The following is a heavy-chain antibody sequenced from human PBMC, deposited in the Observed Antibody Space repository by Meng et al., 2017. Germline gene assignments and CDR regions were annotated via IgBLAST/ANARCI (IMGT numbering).Heavy chain of an antibody. CDR1: GFTFNNYW. D-gene: IGHD1-1*01. CDR3: LDEAPRSDY. Sequence: EVQLEEARGGLVQPGGYLGLSSAASGFTFNNYWMHWVRQVPGKGLVWVSRISGDGSITNYADSVKGRFTISRDNAKNTLYLQMNSLRPEDTAVYYCLDEAPRSDYWGQGSLVTVSS. J-gene: IGHJ4*02. V-gene: IGHV3-74*01. CDR2: ISGDGSIT.